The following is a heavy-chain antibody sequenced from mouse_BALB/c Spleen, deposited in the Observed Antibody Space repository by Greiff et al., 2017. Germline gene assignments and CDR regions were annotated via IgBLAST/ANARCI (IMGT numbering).Heavy chain of an antibody. D-gene: IGHD4-1*01. J-gene: IGHJ2*01. Sequence: QVQLQQSGAELARPGASVKLSCKASGYTFTSYWMQWVKQRPGQGLEWIGAIYPGDGDTRYTQKFKGKATLTADKSSSTAYMQLSSLASEDSAVYYCARDWADYWGQGTTLTVSS. CDR1: GYTFTSYW. CDR2: IYPGDGDT. CDR3: ARDWADY. V-gene: IGHV1-87*01.